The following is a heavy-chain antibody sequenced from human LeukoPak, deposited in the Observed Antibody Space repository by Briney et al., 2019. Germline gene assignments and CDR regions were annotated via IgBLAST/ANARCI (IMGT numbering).Heavy chain of an antibody. Sequence: PGRSLRLSCAASGFTFSSYAMHWVRQAPGKGLEWVAVISYDGSNKYYADSVKGRFTISRDNSKNTLYLQMNSLRAEDTAVYYCARGIAVAGPPFDYWGQGTQVTVSS. CDR2: ISYDGSNK. V-gene: IGHV3-30-3*01. CDR3: ARGIAVAGPPFDY. J-gene: IGHJ4*02. D-gene: IGHD6-19*01. CDR1: GFTFSSYA.